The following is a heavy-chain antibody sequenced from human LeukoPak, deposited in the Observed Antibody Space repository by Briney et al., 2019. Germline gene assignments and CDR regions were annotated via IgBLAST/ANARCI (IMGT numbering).Heavy chain of an antibody. J-gene: IGHJ3*02. CDR1: GFTFSDYY. Sequence: GGSLRLSCAASGFTFSDYYMSWIRQAPGKGLEWVSYISSSGSTIYYADSVKGRFTISRDNAKNSLYLQMNSLRAEDTAVYYCATRYCSGGSCYGPDAFDIWGQGTMVTVSS. CDR2: ISSSGSTI. CDR3: ATRYCSGGSCYGPDAFDI. V-gene: IGHV3-11*04. D-gene: IGHD2-15*01.